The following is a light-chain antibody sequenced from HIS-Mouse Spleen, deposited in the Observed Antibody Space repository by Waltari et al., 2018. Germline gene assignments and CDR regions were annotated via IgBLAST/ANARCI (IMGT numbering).Light chain of an antibody. V-gene: IGLV2-11*01. Sequence: QSALTQPRPVSGSPGQSVTISCTGTSSDVGCYNYVSWYQQHPGKAPKLMIYDVSKRPSGVPDRFSGSKSGNTASLTISGLQAEDEADYYCCSYAGSYTWVFGGGTKLTVL. CDR3: CSYAGSYTWV. CDR2: DVS. CDR1: SSDVGCYNY. J-gene: IGLJ3*02.